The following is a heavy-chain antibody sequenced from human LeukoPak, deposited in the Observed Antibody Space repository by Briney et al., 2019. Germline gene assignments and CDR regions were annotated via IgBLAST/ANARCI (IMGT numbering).Heavy chain of an antibody. Sequence: GGSLRLSCAASGFTFTSYAMSWVRQAPKKGLEWVSVISASGGSTNYADSVKGRFTISRDNSKNTLCLQMNSLRAEDSAVYYCAKNYGSGSSVKYYYYMDVWGKGTTVTVSS. CDR3: AKNYGSGSSVKYYYYMDV. CDR2: ISASGGST. V-gene: IGHV3-23*01. D-gene: IGHD3-10*01. J-gene: IGHJ6*03. CDR1: GFTFTSYA.